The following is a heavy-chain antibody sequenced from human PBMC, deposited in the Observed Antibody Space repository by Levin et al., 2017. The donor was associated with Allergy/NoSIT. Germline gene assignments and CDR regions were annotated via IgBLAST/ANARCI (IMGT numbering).Heavy chain of an antibody. CDR1: GYSFTNYG. CDR3: ARELRLLEWSFEYRQNYSLDV. Sequence: ASVKVSCKASGYSFTNYGISWVRQAPGQGLEWMGWISAYSGKTNYAQNLQGRVTMTTDTSTSTAYLELRSLRSDDTAVYYCARELRLLEWSFEYRQNYSLDVWGQGTTVTVSS. D-gene: IGHD3-3*01. J-gene: IGHJ6*02. V-gene: IGHV1-18*01. CDR2: ISAYSGKT.